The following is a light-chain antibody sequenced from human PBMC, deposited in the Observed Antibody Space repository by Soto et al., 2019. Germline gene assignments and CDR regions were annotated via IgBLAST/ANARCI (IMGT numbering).Light chain of an antibody. CDR2: GVS. CDR3: QHLNNYPPFT. V-gene: IGKV3-20*01. CDR1: QTVNANF. Sequence: EIVLTQSPGTLSLSPGERATLYCRSSQTVNANFLAWYQQKPGQAPRLLIYGVSNRAPGIPDRFSGSGSGTDITLTISRLEPEDFATYYCQHLNNYPPFTFGPGTKVDLE. J-gene: IGKJ3*01.